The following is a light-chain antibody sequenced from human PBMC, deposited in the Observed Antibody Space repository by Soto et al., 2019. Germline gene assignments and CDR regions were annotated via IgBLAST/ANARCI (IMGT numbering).Light chain of an antibody. CDR3: QQTYTSVAT. J-gene: IGKJ1*01. CDR2: AAS. CDR1: QRVDRY. Sequence: DIQVTQPPSSLSASVGDSVTLSCQTSQRVDRYIHWYQHQSGKPPKLLIYAASTLQDGVPSRFSDGGSGTAFSLIITGLQPGDSATYYCQQTYTSVATFGQGTKV. V-gene: IGKV1-39*01.